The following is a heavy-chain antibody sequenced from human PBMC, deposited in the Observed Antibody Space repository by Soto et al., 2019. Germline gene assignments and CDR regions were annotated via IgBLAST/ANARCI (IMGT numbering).Heavy chain of an antibody. J-gene: IGHJ6*02. CDR2: ISYDGSNK. CDR3: ARDGYGSGSYYRPPPDYYYYGMDV. Sequence: QVQLVESGGGVVQPGRSLRLSCAASGFTFSSYAMHWVRQAPGKGLEWVAVISYDGSNKYYADSVKGRFTISRDNSKNPLYLQLNRLRAEDTAVYYCARDGYGSGSYYRPPPDYYYYGMDVWGQGTTVTVSS. V-gene: IGHV3-30-3*01. D-gene: IGHD3-10*01. CDR1: GFTFSSYA.